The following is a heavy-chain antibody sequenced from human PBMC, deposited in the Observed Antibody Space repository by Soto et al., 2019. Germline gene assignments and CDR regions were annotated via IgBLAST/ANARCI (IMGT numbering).Heavy chain of an antibody. CDR1: RFTSSSYW. Sequence: EVQLVESGGCLGQPGGSLRLSCAASRFTSSSYWMSWVRQVPGRGLEWVANLNQDGSEKYYVDSVRGRCTISRDNAKNSRYRQMNSLRAEDTAVYYWASAPNWNYGYWGQGTLVHVSS. J-gene: IGHJ4*02. V-gene: IGHV3-7*01. D-gene: IGHD1-7*01. CDR3: ASAPNWNYGY. CDR2: LNQDGSEK.